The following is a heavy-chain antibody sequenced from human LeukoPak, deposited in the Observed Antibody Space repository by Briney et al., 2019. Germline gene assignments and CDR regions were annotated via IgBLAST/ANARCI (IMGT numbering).Heavy chain of an antibody. Sequence: GRSLRLSCAASGFTFSSYGMHWVRQAPGKELEWVAVISYDGSNKYYADSVKGRFTISRDNSKNTLYLQMNSLRAEDTAVYYCAKDLGYCSSTSCLNGPLDYWGQGTLVTVSS. D-gene: IGHD2-2*01. J-gene: IGHJ4*02. CDR3: AKDLGYCSSTSCLNGPLDY. V-gene: IGHV3-30*18. CDR1: GFTFSSYG. CDR2: ISYDGSNK.